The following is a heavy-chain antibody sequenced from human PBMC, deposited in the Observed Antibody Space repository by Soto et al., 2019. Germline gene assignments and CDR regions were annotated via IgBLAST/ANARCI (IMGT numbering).Heavy chain of an antibody. CDR2: INHSGST. CDR1: GGSFSGYY. J-gene: IGHJ4*02. D-gene: IGHD2-2*02. V-gene: IGHV4-34*01. Sequence: SETLSLTCAVYGGSFSGYYWSWIRQPPGKGLEWIGEINHSGSTNYNPSLKSRVTISVDTSKNQFSLKLSSVTAADTAVYYCARSGCSSTSCYRSRPPVIDYWGQGTLVTVSS. CDR3: ARSGCSSTSCYRSRPPVIDY.